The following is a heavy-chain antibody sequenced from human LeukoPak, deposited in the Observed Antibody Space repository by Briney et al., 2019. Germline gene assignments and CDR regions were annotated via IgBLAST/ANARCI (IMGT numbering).Heavy chain of an antibody. Sequence: PGGSLRLSCAASGFTFSSYGIHWVRQAPGKGLEWVAVISFDGTIKYYADSVKGRFTSSRDNSKNTLYLQMNSLRVEDTAVYYCAREGSGYDFEYWGQGTLVTVSS. CDR1: GFTFSSYG. D-gene: IGHD5-12*01. CDR2: ISFDGTIK. J-gene: IGHJ4*02. V-gene: IGHV3-30*03. CDR3: AREGSGYDFEY.